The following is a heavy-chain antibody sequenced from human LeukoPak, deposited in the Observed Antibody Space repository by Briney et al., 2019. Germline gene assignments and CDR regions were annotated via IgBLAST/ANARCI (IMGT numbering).Heavy chain of an antibody. CDR1: GGSISSYY. J-gene: IGHJ6*02. Sequence: PSETLSLTCTVSGGSISSYYWSWIRQPPGKGLEWIGYIYYSGSTNYNPSLKSRVTISVDTSKNQFSLKLSSVTAADTAVYYCASKWEGIAVAGYYYYYGMDVWGQGTTVTVSS. V-gene: IGHV4-59*01. CDR3: ASKWEGIAVAGYYYYYGMDV. D-gene: IGHD6-19*01. CDR2: IYYSGST.